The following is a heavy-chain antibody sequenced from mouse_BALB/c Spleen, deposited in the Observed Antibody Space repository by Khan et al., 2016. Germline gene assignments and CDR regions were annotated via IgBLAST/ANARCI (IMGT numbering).Heavy chain of an antibody. Sequence: EVELVESGGGLVKPGGSLKLSCAASGFTFSSYAMSWVRQTPEKRLEWVASISSGGSTYYPDSVKGRFTISRDNARNILYLQMSSTRSEDTAMYYCARGRYYGSSYYWYFDVWGAGTTVTVSS. J-gene: IGHJ1*01. CDR3: ARGRYYGSSYYWYFDV. D-gene: IGHD1-1*01. V-gene: IGHV5-6-5*01. CDR1: GFTFSSYA. CDR2: ISSGGST.